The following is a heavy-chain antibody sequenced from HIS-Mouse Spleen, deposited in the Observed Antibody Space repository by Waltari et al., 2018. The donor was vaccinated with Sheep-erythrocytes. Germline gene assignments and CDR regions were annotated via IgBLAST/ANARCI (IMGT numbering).Heavy chain of an antibody. J-gene: IGHJ4*02. CDR3: ARDRSNYFDY. Sequence: EVQLVESGGGLVKPGGSLRLSCAASGFTFSSDSLNGVRQAPGKGLEWVSSISSGSSYIYYTDSVKGRFTISRDNAKNSLYLQMNSLRAEDTAVYYCARDRSNYFDYWGQGTLVTVSS. CDR1: GFTFSSDS. CDR2: ISSGSSYI. D-gene: IGHD3-10*01. V-gene: IGHV3-21*01.